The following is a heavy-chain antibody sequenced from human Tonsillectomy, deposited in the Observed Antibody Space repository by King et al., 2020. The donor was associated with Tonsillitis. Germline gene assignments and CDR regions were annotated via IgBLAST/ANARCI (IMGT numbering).Heavy chain of an antibody. J-gene: IGHJ5*02. CDR2: INSDGSST. CDR1: GFTFSRDW. D-gene: IGHD6-19*01. V-gene: IGHV3-74*01. Sequence: VQLVESGGGLVQPGGSLRLYCAASGFTFSRDWMHWVRQATGKGLVWVSRINSDGSSTRYADSVKGRFTISRDNDKNTLYLQMNSLRAEDTAVYYCARGSADWFDPWGQGTLVTVSS. CDR3: ARGSADWFDP.